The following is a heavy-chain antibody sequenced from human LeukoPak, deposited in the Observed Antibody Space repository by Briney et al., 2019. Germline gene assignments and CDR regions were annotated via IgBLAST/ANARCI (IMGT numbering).Heavy chain of an antibody. CDR2: IKQDGSEK. J-gene: IGHJ4*02. CDR1: GFTFSNYW. CDR3: AKARDDYNSGPFDY. V-gene: IGHV3-7*01. D-gene: IGHD5-24*01. Sequence: GGSLRLSCAASGFTFSNYWMSWVRQAPGKGLEWVANIKQDGSEKYYVDSVKGRFTISRDNARNSLYLQMNSLRAEDTAVYYCAKARDDYNSGPFDYWGQGTLVTVSS.